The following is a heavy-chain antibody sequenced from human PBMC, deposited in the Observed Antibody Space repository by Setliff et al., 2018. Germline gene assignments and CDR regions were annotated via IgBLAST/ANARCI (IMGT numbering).Heavy chain of an antibody. D-gene: IGHD3-10*01. V-gene: IGHV4-39*07. CDR2: IYQNGIT. J-gene: IGHJ4*02. CDR1: GASISTTYYY. Sequence: SETLSLTCSVSGASISTTYYYWDWIRQSPEKGLEWIGTIYQNGITYYNPSVKSRVTISVDKSKNQFSLSLRSVTAADTAVYYCARESATIGEFPLYYFDKWGQGIPVTVPQ. CDR3: ARESATIGEFPLYYFDK.